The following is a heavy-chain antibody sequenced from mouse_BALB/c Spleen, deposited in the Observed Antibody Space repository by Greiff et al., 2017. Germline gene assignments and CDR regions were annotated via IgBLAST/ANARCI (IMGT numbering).Heavy chain of an antibody. CDR3: ARSGLRYFDY. Sequence: QVQLQQSGPELVKPGASVKISCKASGYAFSSSWMNWVKQRPGQGLEWIGRIYPGDGDTNYNGKFKGKATLTADKSSSTAYMQLSSLTSVDSAVYFCARSGLRYFDYWGQGTTLTVSS. J-gene: IGHJ2*01. V-gene: IGHV1-82*01. CDR1: GYAFSSSW. CDR2: IYPGDGDT. D-gene: IGHD1-1*01.